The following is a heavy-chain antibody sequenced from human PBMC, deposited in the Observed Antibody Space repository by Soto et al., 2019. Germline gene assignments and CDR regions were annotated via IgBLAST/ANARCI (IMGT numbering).Heavy chain of an antibody. CDR3: ARDADILTGSDAFDI. J-gene: IGHJ3*02. V-gene: IGHV3-11*05. CDR2: ISSSSSYT. D-gene: IGHD3-9*01. CDR1: GFTFSYYY. Sequence: PGGSLILSCAASGFTFSYYYMSWIRQAPGKGLEWVSYISSSSSYTNYADSVKGRFTISRDNAKNSLYLQMNSLRAEDTAVYYCARDADILTGSDAFDIWGQGTMVTVSS.